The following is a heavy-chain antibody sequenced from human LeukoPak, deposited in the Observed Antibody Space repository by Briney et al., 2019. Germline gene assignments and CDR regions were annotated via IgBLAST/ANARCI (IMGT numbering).Heavy chain of an antibody. D-gene: IGHD2-2*01. V-gene: IGHV4-39*01. J-gene: IGHJ4*02. CDR3: AMLNVVPAATNFDY. CDR2: IYYSGST. Sequence: SETLSLTCTVSGGSVSSSSHYWNWIRQPPGKGLEWIGSIYYSGSTNYNPSLQSRVTISVDTSKNQFSLRLSSVTAADTAVYYCAMLNVVPAATNFDYWGQGTLVTVSS. CDR1: GGSVSSSSHY.